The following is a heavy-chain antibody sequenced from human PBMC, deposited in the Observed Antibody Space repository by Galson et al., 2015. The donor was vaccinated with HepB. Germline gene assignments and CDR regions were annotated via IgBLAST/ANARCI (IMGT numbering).Heavy chain of an antibody. V-gene: IGHV3-74*01. CDR2: INSDGSST. CDR1: GFTFSSYW. D-gene: IGHD3-16*01. Sequence: SLRLSCAASGFTFSSYWMHWVRQAPGKGLVWVSRINSDGSSTSYADSVKGRFTISRDNAKNTLYLQMNSLRAEDTAVYYCARVGGGWSIDYWGQGTLVTVSS. J-gene: IGHJ4*02. CDR3: ARVGGGWSIDY.